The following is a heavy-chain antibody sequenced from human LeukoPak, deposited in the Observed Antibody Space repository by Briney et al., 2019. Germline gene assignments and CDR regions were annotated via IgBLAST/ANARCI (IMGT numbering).Heavy chain of an antibody. Sequence: GESLKISCKGSGYSFTGYWIGWVRQMPGKGLEWMGIIYPGDSDTRYSPAFQGQVTISADESISTAYLQWSSLKASDTAMYYCARRGGFDYDSSGYYLDYWGQGTLVTVSS. J-gene: IGHJ4*02. CDR1: GYSFTGYW. V-gene: IGHV5-51*01. CDR2: IYPGDSDT. CDR3: ARRGGFDYDSSGYYLDY. D-gene: IGHD3-22*01.